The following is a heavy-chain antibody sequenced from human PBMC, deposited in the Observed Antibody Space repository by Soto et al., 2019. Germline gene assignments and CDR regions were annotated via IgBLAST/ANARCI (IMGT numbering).Heavy chain of an antibody. J-gene: IGHJ3*02. CDR2: TIPVFNTA. D-gene: IGHD3-10*01. Sequence: QVQLEQSGAEVKKPGSSVKVSCKASGGTLSDHGVAWLRQAPGQGLEWMGGTIPVFNTAKYAQKFQGSVNVTADKFTNIAYMELSSLRSEDTAFYFCARGVYGSGNYYTGPSAFDIWGQGTMVIGSS. CDR1: GGTLSDHG. V-gene: IGHV1-69*06. CDR3: ARGVYGSGNYYTGPSAFDI.